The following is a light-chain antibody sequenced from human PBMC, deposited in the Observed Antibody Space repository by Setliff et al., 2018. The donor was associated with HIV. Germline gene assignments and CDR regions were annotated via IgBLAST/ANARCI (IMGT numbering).Light chain of an antibody. CDR3: SSYTNSNSYV. Sequence: QSALTQPASVSGSPGQPITMSCTGTSSDVGGYNYVPWYQHHPGKAPKLMIYEVTNRPSGVSSRFSGSKSGNTASLTIFGLQAEDEADYYCSSYTNSNSYVFGTGTKVTVL. CDR2: EVT. J-gene: IGLJ1*01. CDR1: SSDVGGYNY. V-gene: IGLV2-14*01.